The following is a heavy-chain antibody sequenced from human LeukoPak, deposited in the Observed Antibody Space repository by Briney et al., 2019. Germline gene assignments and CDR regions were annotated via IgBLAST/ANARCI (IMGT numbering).Heavy chain of an antibody. D-gene: IGHD2-21*02. CDR1: GYTFPAYY. V-gene: IGHV1-2*02. CDR3: ATSRAQTLAYCGGDCYSGFDY. CDR2: INPDSGGT. Sequence: GASVKVSFKVSGYTFPAYYMHWVRQAPGQGLDWLGWINPDSGGTNYAQKFQGRVTMTRDPSISTAYMELSWLRSDDTAMYYCATSRAQTLAYCGGDCYSGFDYWGQGTLVSVSS. J-gene: IGHJ4*02.